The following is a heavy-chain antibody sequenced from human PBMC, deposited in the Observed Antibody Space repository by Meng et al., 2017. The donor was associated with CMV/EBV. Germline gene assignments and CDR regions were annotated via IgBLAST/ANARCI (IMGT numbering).Heavy chain of an antibody. Sequence: QVEVQESGPGRVKPSETLSLPCSVSVGFFRGFFWTWIRQPAGKGLEWIGRIYSTGGTNYNPSFESRVTISLDGSNNQFSLKLNSVTAADTAIYYCARERGDDSGYNFDSWGQGTLVTVSS. V-gene: IGHV4-4*07. CDR3: ARERGDDSGYNFDS. CDR1: VGFFRGFF. CDR2: IYSTGGT. D-gene: IGHD3-22*01. J-gene: IGHJ4*02.